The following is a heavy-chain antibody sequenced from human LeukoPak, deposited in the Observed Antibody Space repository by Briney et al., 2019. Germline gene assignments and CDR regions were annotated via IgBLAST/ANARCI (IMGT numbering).Heavy chain of an antibody. V-gene: IGHV1-2*02. Sequence: ASVKVSCKASGYTFTGYYMHWVRQAPGQGLEWMGWINPNSGGTNYAQKFQGRVTMTRDTSISTAYMELSRLRSDDTAVYYCARGGDWNYEDIPSFDYWGQGTLVTVSS. J-gene: IGHJ4*02. CDR3: ARGGDWNYEDIPSFDY. D-gene: IGHD1-7*01. CDR2: INPNSGGT. CDR1: GYTFTGYY.